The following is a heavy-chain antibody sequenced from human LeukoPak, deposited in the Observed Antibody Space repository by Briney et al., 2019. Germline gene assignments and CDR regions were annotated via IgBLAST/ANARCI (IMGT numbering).Heavy chain of an antibody. CDR1: GYTFTSYG. D-gene: IGHD6-13*01. Sequence: GASVKDSCKASGYTFTSYGISWVRQAPGQGLEWMGWISAYNGNTNYAQKLQGRVNMTTDTSTSTAYMELRSLRSDDTAVYYCASQGRDIAAAGTDLFDYWGQGTLVTVSS. J-gene: IGHJ4*02. CDR2: ISAYNGNT. CDR3: ASQGRDIAAAGTDLFDY. V-gene: IGHV1-18*01.